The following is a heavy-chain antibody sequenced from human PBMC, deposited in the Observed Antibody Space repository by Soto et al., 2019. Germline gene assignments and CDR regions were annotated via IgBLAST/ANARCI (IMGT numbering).Heavy chain of an antibody. CDR1: GGSISSYY. D-gene: IGHD6-19*01. J-gene: IGHJ3*02. Sequence: SETLSLTCTVSGGSISSYYWSWIRQPPGKGLEWIGYIYYSGSTNYNPSLKSRVTISVDTSKNQFSLKLSSVTAADTAVYYCARDFDSSGWYYRGAFDIWGQGTMVT. CDR3: ARDFDSSGWYYRGAFDI. V-gene: IGHV4-59*01. CDR2: IYYSGST.